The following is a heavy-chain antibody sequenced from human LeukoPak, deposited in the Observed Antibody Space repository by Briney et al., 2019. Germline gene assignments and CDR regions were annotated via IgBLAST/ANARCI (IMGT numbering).Heavy chain of an antibody. D-gene: IGHD6-13*01. CDR3: AKLGAYSSRWYGFFDY. CDR2: IWPADSDP. CDR1: GYNFTNYW. Sequence: GESLKISCKGSGYNFTNYWIGWVRQIPGKGLEWIGIIWPADSDPRYSPSSQGQVTISADKSITTAYLQWSSLKASDTAMYYCAKLGAYSSRWYGFFDYWGQGTLVAVSS. V-gene: IGHV5-51*01. J-gene: IGHJ4*02.